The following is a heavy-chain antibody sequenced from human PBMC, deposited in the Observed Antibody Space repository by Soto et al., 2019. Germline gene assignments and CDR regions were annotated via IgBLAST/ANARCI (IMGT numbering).Heavy chain of an antibody. D-gene: IGHD1-26*01. J-gene: IGHJ4*02. CDR2: IKQDETEK. Sequence: PGGSLRLSCAASGFTVSSYWMSWVRQAPGKGLEWVANIKQDETEKYYVDSVKGRFTISRDNAKNSLYLQMNSLRAEDTAVYYCARLVSAAANDYWGQGTLVTVSS. CDR3: ARLVSAAANDY. CDR1: GFTVSSYW. V-gene: IGHV3-7*04.